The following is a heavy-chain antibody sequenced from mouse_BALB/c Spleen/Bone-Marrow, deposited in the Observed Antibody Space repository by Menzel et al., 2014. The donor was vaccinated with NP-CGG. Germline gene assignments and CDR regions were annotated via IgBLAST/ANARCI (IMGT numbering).Heavy chain of an antibody. CDR1: GYTFTSYW. V-gene: IGHV1S81*02. J-gene: IGHJ2*01. CDR3: ARNYGNTDY. CDR2: INPSNGRT. Sequence: VQLQQSGAELVKPGASVKLSCKASGYTFTSYWMHWVKQRPGQGLEWIGEINPSNGRTNYNEKFKTKATLTVDKSSSTAYMQLSSLTSDDSAVYYCARNYGNTDYWGQGTTLTVSP. D-gene: IGHD2-1*01.